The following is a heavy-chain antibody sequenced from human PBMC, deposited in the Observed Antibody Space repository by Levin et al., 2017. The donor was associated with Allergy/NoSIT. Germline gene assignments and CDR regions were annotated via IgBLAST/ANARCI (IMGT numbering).Heavy chain of an antibody. CDR2: ISGSGGST. CDR3: AKRGDSSGYYYSWYFDL. J-gene: IGHJ2*01. CDR1: GFTFSSYA. D-gene: IGHD3-22*01. Sequence: GGSLRLSCAASGFTFSSYAMSWVRQAPGKGLEWVSAISGSGGSTYYADSVKGRFTISRDNSKNTLYLQMNSLRAEDTAVYYCAKRGDSSGYYYSWYFDLWGRGTLVTVSS. V-gene: IGHV3-23*01.